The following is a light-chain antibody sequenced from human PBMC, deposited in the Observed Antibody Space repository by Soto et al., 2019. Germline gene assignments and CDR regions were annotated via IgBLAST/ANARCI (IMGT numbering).Light chain of an antibody. CDR1: QSVTSGY. CDR3: HQYRSSNI. CDR2: SAS. V-gene: IGKV3-20*01. Sequence: EVVLTQSPGTLSLSPGERVTLSCRASQSVTSGYLAWYQQKPGQAPRLLISSASSRAAGIPDRFSGSGSGTHFTLTIISLEPEDFAVYYCHQYRSSNIFGQGTTLEIK. J-gene: IGKJ2*01.